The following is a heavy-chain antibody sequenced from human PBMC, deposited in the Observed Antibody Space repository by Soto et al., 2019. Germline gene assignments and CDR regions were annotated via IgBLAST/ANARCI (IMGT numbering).Heavy chain of an antibody. CDR1: GYGFTTYG. Sequence: QVHLVQSGAEVKKPGASVKVSCKGSGYGFTTYGITWVRQAPGQGLEWMAWISAHNGNTNYAQKRQGRVTVTRDTSTSTAYMELRSLSTADTAVYYCARGRYGDYWGQGALVTVSS. CDR2: ISAHNGNT. D-gene: IGHD1-1*01. CDR3: ARGRYGDY. J-gene: IGHJ4*02. V-gene: IGHV1-18*01.